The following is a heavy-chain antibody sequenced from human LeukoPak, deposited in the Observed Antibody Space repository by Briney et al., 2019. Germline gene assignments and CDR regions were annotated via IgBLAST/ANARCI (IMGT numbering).Heavy chain of an antibody. D-gene: IGHD4-17*01. CDR3: AREHDYGDYAFDF. J-gene: IGHJ4*02. V-gene: IGHV3-48*04. CDR2: ISGSSGTI. Sequence: PGGSLRLSCAGSGFAFSRYGMTWVRQAPGKGLEWVSYISGSSGTINYADSEKGRLTISRDNAKNSLFLQMNGLRVEDTAVYFCAREHDYGDYAFDFWGRGTLVTVSS. CDR1: GFAFSRYG.